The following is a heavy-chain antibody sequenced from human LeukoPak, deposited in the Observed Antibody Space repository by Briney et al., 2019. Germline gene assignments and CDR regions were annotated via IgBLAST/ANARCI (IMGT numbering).Heavy chain of an antibody. CDR3: ARGYCSGGSCYDALDY. Sequence: ALTLSLTCTVSGGSISSGDYYWSWIRQPPGKGLGWFDYICYIGSTYYNPSLKSRVTISVDTSKSQLSLKLSSVTAADTAVYYCARGYCSGGSCYDALDYWGQGTLVTVSP. J-gene: IGHJ4*02. CDR2: ICYIGST. V-gene: IGHV4-30-4*01. CDR1: GGSISSGDYY. D-gene: IGHD2-15*01.